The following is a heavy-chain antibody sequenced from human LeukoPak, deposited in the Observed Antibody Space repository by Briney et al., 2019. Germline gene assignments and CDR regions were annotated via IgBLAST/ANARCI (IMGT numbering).Heavy chain of an antibody. J-gene: IGHJ3*02. D-gene: IGHD3-22*01. V-gene: IGHV6-1*01. CDR1: GDSVSSNSAA. CDR2: TYYRSKWYN. CDR3: ARARDYYDSSGSDSDAFDI. Sequence: SQTLSLTCAISGDSVSSNSAAWNWIRQSPSRGLERLGRTYYRSKWYNDYAVSVKSRITINPDTSKNQFSLQLNSVTPEDTAVYYCARARDYYDSSGSDSDAFDIWGQGTMVTVSS.